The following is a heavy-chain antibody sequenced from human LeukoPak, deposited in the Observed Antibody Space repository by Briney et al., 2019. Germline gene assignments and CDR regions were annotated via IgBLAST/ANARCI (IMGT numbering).Heavy chain of an antibody. V-gene: IGHV4-39*07. CDR3: ARDAETQIGPFDY. J-gene: IGHJ4*02. Sequence: SQTLSLTCTVSGGSISSRSYYWGWIRQPPGKGLEWIGSIYYSGSTYYNPSLKSRVTISVDTSKNQFSLKLSSVTAADTAVYYCARDAETQIGPFDYWGQGTLVTVSS. D-gene: IGHD3-16*01. CDR2: IYYSGST. CDR1: GGSISSRSYY.